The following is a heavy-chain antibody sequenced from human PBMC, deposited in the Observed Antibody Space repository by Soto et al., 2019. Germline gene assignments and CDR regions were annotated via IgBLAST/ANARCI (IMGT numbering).Heavy chain of an antibody. CDR1: GGSFSGYY. J-gene: IGHJ6*03. V-gene: IGHV4-34*01. CDR2: INHSGST. Sequence: SETLSLTCAVYGGSFSGYYWSWIRQPPGKGLEWIGEINHSGSTNYNPSLKSRVTISVDTSTNQFSLKLRSVTAADTAVYYCARGYYDPSPAYYYYYYMDVWGKGTTVTVSS. D-gene: IGHD3-3*01. CDR3: ARGYYDPSPAYYYYYYMDV.